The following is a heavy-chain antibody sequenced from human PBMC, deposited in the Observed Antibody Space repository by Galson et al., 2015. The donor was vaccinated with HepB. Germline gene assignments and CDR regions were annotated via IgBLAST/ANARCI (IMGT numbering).Heavy chain of an antibody. Sequence: CKASGDTLSSHAVSWVRQAPGQGPEWMGLINTMIGTSKYAQKFRGRVAISVDTSATTAYLELSSLTSEDTAVYYCALGGMPTQMPFDPWGQGTLVIVSS. V-gene: IGHV1-69*06. CDR1: GDTLSSHA. CDR3: ALGGMPTQMPFDP. D-gene: IGHD2-15*01. CDR2: INTMIGTS. J-gene: IGHJ5*02.